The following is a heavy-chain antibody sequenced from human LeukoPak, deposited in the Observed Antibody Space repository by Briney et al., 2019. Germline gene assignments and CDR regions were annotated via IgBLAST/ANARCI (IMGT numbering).Heavy chain of an antibody. CDR1: GYTLTELS. J-gene: IGHJ1*01. V-gene: IGHV1-24*01. CDR3: ATGEYDFWSGYPYIGGGRGFQH. CDR2: FDPEDGET. D-gene: IGHD3-3*01. Sequence: GASVKVSCKVSGYTLTELSMHWVRQAPGKGLEWMGGFDPEDGETIYAQKFQGRVTMTEDTSTDTAYMEPSSLRSEDTAVYYCATGEYDFWSGYPYIGGGRGFQHWGQGTLVTVSS.